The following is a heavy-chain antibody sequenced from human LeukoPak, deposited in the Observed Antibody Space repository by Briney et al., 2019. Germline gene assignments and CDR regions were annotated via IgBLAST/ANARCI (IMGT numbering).Heavy chain of an antibody. D-gene: IGHD3-10*01. J-gene: IGHJ4*02. CDR2: INHSGST. Sequence: PSETLSLTCAVYGGSFSGYYWSWIRQPPGKGLEWIGEINHSGSTNYNPSLKSRVTISVDTSKNQFSLKLSSVTAADTAVYYCARGIYGSGSYYSPRRGSQYYFDYWGQGTLVTVSS. CDR1: GGSFSGYY. V-gene: IGHV4-34*01. CDR3: ARGIYGSGSYYSPRRGSQYYFDY.